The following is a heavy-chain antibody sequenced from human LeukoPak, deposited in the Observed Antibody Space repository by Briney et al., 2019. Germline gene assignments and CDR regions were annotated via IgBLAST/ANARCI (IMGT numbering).Heavy chain of an antibody. J-gene: IGHJ4*02. D-gene: IGHD2-2*01. CDR3: AHGSLYQLDY. V-gene: IGHV3-23*01. CDR2: ILGGAGST. CDR1: GFSFSSDG. Sequence: PGGSPRLSCVASGFSFSSDGMSWVRQAPGKGLEWVSGILGGAGSTYYADSVKGRFTISRDNSKNTLYLQMNSLRAEDTAVYYCAHGSLYQLDYWGQGTLVTVSS.